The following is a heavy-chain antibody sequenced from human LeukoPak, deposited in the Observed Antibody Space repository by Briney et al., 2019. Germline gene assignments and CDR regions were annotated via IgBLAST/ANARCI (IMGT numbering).Heavy chain of an antibody. J-gene: IGHJ4*02. Sequence: GGSLRLSCAASGFTFSKNGMHWVRQAPGKGLEWVAVIFYDGSNKYYADSVKGRFTISRDNSKNTLYLQMNSLRTEDTAVYYCAKGRTSRGYDLDYWGQGTLVTVSS. CDR2: IFYDGSNK. D-gene: IGHD5-12*01. CDR3: AKGRTSRGYDLDY. V-gene: IGHV3-30*18. CDR1: GFTFSKNG.